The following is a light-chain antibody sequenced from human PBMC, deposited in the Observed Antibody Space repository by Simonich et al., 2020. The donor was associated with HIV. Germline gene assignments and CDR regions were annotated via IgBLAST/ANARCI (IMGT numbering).Light chain of an antibody. V-gene: IGLV2-14*03. CDR2: DVS. CDR3: AAWDDSLSCPV. Sequence: QSALTQPASVSGSPGQSITISCTGTSGDVGGYNYVAWYQQPPGKAPKLMIYDVSARPAGLSNRFSGSKSGTSASLAISGLRSEDEADYYCAAWDDSLSCPVFGGGTQLTVL. J-gene: IGLJ7*01. CDR1: SGDVGGYNY.